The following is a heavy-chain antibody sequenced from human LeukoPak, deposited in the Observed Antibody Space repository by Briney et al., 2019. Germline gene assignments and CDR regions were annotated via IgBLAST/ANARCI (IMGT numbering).Heavy chain of an antibody. CDR3: ARHRPGERRFDP. Sequence: AGGSLRLSCAASGFTFSNAWMSWIRQPPGKGLEWIGYINYSGSTNSNPSLKSRVTISVDTSKNQFSLKLSSVTAADTAVYYCARHRPGERRFDPWGQGTLVTVSS. CDR2: INYSGST. D-gene: IGHD3-16*01. CDR1: GFTFSNAW. J-gene: IGHJ5*02. V-gene: IGHV4-59*08.